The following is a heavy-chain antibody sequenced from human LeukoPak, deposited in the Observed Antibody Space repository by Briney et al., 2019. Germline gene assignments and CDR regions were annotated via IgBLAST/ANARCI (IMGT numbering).Heavy chain of an antibody. CDR2: IYHSGST. CDR3: ARGGWNFWFDP. J-gene: IGHJ5*02. D-gene: IGHD1-7*01. V-gene: IGHV4-38-2*02. Sequence: SETLSLTCTVSGYSISSGYYWGWIRQPPGKGLEWIGSIYHSGSTYYNPSLKSRVTISVDTSKNQFSLKLSSVTAADTAVYYCARGGWNFWFDPWGQGTLVTVSS. CDR1: GYSISSGYY.